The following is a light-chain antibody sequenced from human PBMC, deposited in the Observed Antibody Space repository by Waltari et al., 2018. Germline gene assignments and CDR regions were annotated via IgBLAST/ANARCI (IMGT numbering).Light chain of an antibody. Sequence: EIVMTQSPATLSVSPGESATLPCRASQSVSSNLAWYQQKPGQAPRLLMYGASTRATGIPARFSGSGSGTEFTLTISSLQSEDFAVYYCQQYNEWPPTYTFGQGTKLEI. CDR2: GAS. CDR3: QQYNEWPPTYT. CDR1: QSVSSN. J-gene: IGKJ2*01. V-gene: IGKV3D-15*01.